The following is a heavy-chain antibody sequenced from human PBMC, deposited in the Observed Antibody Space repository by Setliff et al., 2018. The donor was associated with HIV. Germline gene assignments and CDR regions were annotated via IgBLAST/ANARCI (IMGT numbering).Heavy chain of an antibody. CDR2: VSYSGST. CDR1: GYSISSGYY. D-gene: IGHD1-20*01. CDR3: AGCITGTTHWFDP. Sequence: SETLSLTCAVSGYSISSGYYWGWIRQPPGKGLEWIGSVSYSGSTLYNPSLKSRVTISMDTSRNQFSLRLKSVTAADTAVYYCAGCITGTTHWFDPWGQGTLVTVSS. J-gene: IGHJ5*02. V-gene: IGHV4-38-2*01.